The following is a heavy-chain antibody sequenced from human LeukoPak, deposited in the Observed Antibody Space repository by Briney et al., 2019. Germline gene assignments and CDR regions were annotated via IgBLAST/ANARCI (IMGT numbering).Heavy chain of an antibody. CDR3: ARDWHSYDSSGYYRAYSFDY. D-gene: IGHD3-22*01. CDR2: ISNSRSTI. V-gene: IGHV3-48*04. J-gene: IGHJ4*02. CDR1: GFSFSSHS. Sequence: GGSLRLSCAPSGFSFSSHSMNWVRQAPGKGLEWVSYISNSRSTIYYADSVKGPFTISRDNATNSLFLQMKRLSAEDTAVYSCARDWHSYDSSGYYRAYSFDYWGQGTLVTVSS.